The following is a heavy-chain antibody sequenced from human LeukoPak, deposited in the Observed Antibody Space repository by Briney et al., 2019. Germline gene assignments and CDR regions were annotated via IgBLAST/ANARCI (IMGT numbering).Heavy chain of an antibody. CDR2: IYYSGST. V-gene: IGHV4-59*01. D-gene: IGHD3-9*01. CDR3: ARGRGVLRYFDWSGQFDY. Sequence: SETLSLTCTVSGGSISSYYWSWIRQPPGKGLEWIGYIYYSGSTNYNPSLKSRVTISVDTSKNQFSLKLSSVTAADTAVYYCARGRGVLRYFDWSGQFDYWGQGTLVTVSS. J-gene: IGHJ4*02. CDR1: GGSISSYY.